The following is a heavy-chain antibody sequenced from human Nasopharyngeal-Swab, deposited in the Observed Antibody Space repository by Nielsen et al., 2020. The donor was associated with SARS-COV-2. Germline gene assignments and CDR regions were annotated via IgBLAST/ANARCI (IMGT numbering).Heavy chain of an antibody. CDR2: MNPNSGNT. V-gene: IGHV1-8*02. Sequence: ASVKVSCKASGGTFSSYAISWVRQAPGQGLEWMGWMNPNSGNTGYAQKFQGRVTMTRNTSISTAYMELSSLRSEDTAVYYCARVEGRFDPWGQGTLVTVSS. D-gene: IGHD3-10*01. CDR3: ARVEGRFDP. CDR1: GGTFSSYA. J-gene: IGHJ5*02.